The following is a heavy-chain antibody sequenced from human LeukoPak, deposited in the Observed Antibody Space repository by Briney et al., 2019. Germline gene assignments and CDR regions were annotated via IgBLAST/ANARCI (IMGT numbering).Heavy chain of an antibody. CDR2: ISSSSSDI. CDR1: GFTFISYS. D-gene: IGHD6-13*01. CDR3: ARETIAAAGKGFDP. Sequence: GGSLRLSCAASGFTFISYSMNSVRDAPGKGLEWVSSISSSSSDIYDADSVKGRFTISRDNAKKSLYLQMSSLRAEDTAVYYCARETIAAAGKGFDPWGQGTLVTVSS. V-gene: IGHV3-21*01. J-gene: IGHJ5*02.